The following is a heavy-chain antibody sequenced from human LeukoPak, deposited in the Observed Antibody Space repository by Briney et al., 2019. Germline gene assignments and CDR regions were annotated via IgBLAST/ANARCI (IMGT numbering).Heavy chain of an antibody. CDR1: GDSISYYY. CDR2: IYYTGST. CDR3: ARQRGGALFDY. Sequence: SETLSLTCTVSGDSISYYYWSWIRQPPGQGLEWIGNIYYTGSTNYNPSLKSRVTISVDTSKNQFSLKLSSVTAADTAVYYCARQRGGALFDYWGQGTLVTVSS. J-gene: IGHJ4*02. D-gene: IGHD3-16*01. V-gene: IGHV4-59*08.